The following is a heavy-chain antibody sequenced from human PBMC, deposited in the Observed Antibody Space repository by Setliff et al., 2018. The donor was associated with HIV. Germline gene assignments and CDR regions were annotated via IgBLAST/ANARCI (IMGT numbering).Heavy chain of an antibody. D-gene: IGHD6-13*01. CDR2: IYSSGNT. Sequence: PSETLSLTCTVSGGSINNNQWSWIRQPPGKGLEWIGYIYSSGNTNYNPSLKSRVIISVDTSKNQFSLKLSSVTAADAAVYYCARSPSYRSSWEYYFDYWGQGRLVTVSS. CDR3: ARSPSYRSSWEYYFDY. V-gene: IGHV4-4*09. CDR1: GGSINNNQ. J-gene: IGHJ4*02.